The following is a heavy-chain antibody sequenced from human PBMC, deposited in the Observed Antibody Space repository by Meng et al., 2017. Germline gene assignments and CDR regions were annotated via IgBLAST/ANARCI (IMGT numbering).Heavy chain of an antibody. CDR3: AKDRRFGKDY. D-gene: IGHD3-10*01. J-gene: IGHJ4*02. CDR1: GFTFSSYA. CDR2: ISGSGGST. Sequence: GESLKICCAASGFTFSSYAMSWVRQAPGKGLEWVSAISGSGGSTYYADSVKGRFTISRDNSKNTLYLQMNSLRAEDTAVYYCAKDRRFGKDYWGQGTLVTVSS. V-gene: IGHV3-23*01.